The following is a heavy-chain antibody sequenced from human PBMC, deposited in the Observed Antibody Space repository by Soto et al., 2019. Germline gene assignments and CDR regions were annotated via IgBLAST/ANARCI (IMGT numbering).Heavy chain of an antibody. D-gene: IGHD6-6*01. CDR3: ARGTSIAARYFDY. CDR1: GGTFSSYA. J-gene: IGHJ4*02. Sequence: SVKVSCKASGGTFSSYAISWVRQAPGQGLEWMGGIIPIFGTANYAQKFQGRVTITADESTSTAYMELSSLRSEDTAVYYCARGTSIAARYFDYWGQGTLVTVSS. V-gene: IGHV1-69*13. CDR2: IIPIFGTA.